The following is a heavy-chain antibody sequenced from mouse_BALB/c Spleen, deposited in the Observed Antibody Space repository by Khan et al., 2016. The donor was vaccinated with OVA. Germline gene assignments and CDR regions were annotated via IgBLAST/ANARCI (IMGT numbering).Heavy chain of an antibody. J-gene: IGHJ2*01. Sequence: VQLQQSGPELVKPGASVKISCKASGYSFTGYFMNWVMQSHGKSLEWIGRINPHIGETFYNQKFKDKATLTVDESSSTAYLELRSLASEDSAVYYCARKNGSDFDYWGQGTTLTVSS. CDR1: GYSFTGYF. D-gene: IGHD1-1*01. V-gene: IGHV1-20*02. CDR3: ARKNGSDFDY. CDR2: INPHIGET.